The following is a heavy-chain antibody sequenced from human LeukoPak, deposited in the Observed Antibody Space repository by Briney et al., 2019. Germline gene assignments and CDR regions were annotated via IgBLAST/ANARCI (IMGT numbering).Heavy chain of an antibody. Sequence: SETLSLTCTVSGASISTYYRSWIRQPPGKGLEWLGYIYFTGSTNYNPSLESRISISVDTSTKQFSLKLTSVTAADTAMYYCASSTGAIPGPSWYFDYWGLGTLVTVSS. CDR2: IYFTGST. D-gene: IGHD7-27*01. CDR1: GASISTYY. V-gene: IGHV4-59*01. J-gene: IGHJ4*02. CDR3: ASSTGAIPGPSWYFDY.